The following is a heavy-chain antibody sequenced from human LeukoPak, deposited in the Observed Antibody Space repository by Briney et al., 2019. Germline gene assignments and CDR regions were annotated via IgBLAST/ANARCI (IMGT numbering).Heavy chain of an antibody. D-gene: IGHD2-2*01. V-gene: IGHV1-2*06. Sequence: ASVKVSCKASGYTFTGYYMHWVRQAPGQGLEWMGRINPNSGGTNYAQKFQGRVTMTRDTSISTAYMELSRLRSDDTAVYYCARVHHDQYCSSTSCQQPAGYWGQGTLVTVSS. CDR3: ARVHHDQYCSSTSCQQPAGY. CDR1: GYTFTGYY. J-gene: IGHJ4*02. CDR2: INPNSGGT.